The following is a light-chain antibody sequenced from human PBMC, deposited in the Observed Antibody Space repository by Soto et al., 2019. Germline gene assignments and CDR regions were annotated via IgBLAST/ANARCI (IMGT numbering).Light chain of an antibody. V-gene: IGKV1-16*01. CDR3: QQYDSHALT. Sequence: IQMTQSPSSLSASVGGRVTFICRASQDIGKFLAWFQQKPGKAPKSLIYAASTLQSGVPARFRGSRSGIHFTLSICSLQPEVFATYYCQQYDSHALTFGGGTKVEIK. CDR2: AAS. CDR1: QDIGKF. J-gene: IGKJ4*01.